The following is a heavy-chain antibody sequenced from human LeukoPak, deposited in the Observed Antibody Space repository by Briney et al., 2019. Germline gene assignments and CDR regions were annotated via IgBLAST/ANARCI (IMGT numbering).Heavy chain of an antibody. Sequence: GGSLRLSCAASGFTFSSYVMSWVRQAPGKGLEWVSAMSGSGFDTYYADSVKGRFTISRDNSKNTLYLQMNSLRVEDTAVYYCAKLPWPTTTFGVDIIPDYWGQGTLVTVSS. CDR1: GFTFSSYV. CDR2: MSGSGFDT. J-gene: IGHJ4*02. D-gene: IGHD3-3*01. CDR3: AKLPWPTTTFGVDIIPDY. V-gene: IGHV3-23*01.